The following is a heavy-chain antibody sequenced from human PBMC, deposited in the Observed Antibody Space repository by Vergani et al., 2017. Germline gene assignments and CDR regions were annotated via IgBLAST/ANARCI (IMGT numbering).Heavy chain of an antibody. Sequence: EVQLVESGGGLVKPGGSLRLSCAASGFTFSSYSMNWVRQAPGKGLEWVSYISSSGSTIYYADSVKGRFTISRDNAKNSLYLQMNSLRAEDTAVYYCARDGWTGYCSSTSCYSHYYMDVWGKGTTVTVSS. J-gene: IGHJ6*03. CDR1: GFTFSSYS. V-gene: IGHV3-21*05. CDR3: ARDGWTGYCSSTSCYSHYYMDV. D-gene: IGHD2-2*02. CDR2: ISSSGSTI.